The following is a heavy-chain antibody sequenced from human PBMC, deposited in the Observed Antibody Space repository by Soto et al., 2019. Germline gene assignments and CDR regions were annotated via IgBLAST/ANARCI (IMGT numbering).Heavy chain of an antibody. CDR3: ARAHYYDSSGYYFFAY. D-gene: IGHD3-22*01. V-gene: IGHV1-2*02. Sequence: ASVKVSCKASGYTFIVYFMHWVRQAPGQGLEWMGWINPNSGGTNYAEKFQGRVTMTRDTSISTAYMELSGLRSDDTAVYYCARAHYYDSSGYYFFAYWGQGTLVTVSS. CDR1: GYTFIVYF. CDR2: INPNSGGT. J-gene: IGHJ4*02.